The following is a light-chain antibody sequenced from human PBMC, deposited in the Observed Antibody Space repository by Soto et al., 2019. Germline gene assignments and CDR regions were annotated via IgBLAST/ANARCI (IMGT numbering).Light chain of an antibody. CDR3: QQYNNWPYT. CDR1: QSVSGR. CDR2: DAS. V-gene: IGKV3-15*01. Sequence: EIGMTQSPATLSVSPGERATLSCRASQSVSGRLAWYQHKPGQAPRLVMYDASTRATGFPARFTGSGSGTEFTLTISDLQPEDFAVYVCQQYNNWPYTFGQGTNLDIK. J-gene: IGKJ2*01.